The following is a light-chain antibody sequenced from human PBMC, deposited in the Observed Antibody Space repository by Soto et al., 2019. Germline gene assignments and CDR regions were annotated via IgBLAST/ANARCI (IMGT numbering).Light chain of an antibody. J-gene: IGKJ1*01. CDR2: DAS. V-gene: IGKV1-5*01. CDR3: QKYNSFWT. CDR1: QTISNW. Sequence: DIQMTQSPSTLSASVGDRVTISCRASQTISNWLAWYQQKPGKAPKLLIYDASSLESGVPSRFSGSGSGTEFTLTISSLQPEDFATYYCQKYNSFWTFGLGTKVEIK.